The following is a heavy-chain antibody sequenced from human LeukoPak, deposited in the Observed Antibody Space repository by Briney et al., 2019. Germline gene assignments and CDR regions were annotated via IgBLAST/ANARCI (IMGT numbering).Heavy chain of an antibody. V-gene: IGHV3-30*02. CDR2: IRYDGSNK. CDR3: ARRAYYDSSGYPDY. D-gene: IGHD3-22*01. J-gene: IGHJ4*02. CDR1: GFTFSSYD. Sequence: PGGSLRLSCAASGFTFSSYDMHWVRQAPGKGLEGVAFIRYDGSNKYYADSVKGRFTISRDNSKNTLHLQMNRVRAEDTAVYYCARRAYYDSSGYPDYWGQGTLVTVSS.